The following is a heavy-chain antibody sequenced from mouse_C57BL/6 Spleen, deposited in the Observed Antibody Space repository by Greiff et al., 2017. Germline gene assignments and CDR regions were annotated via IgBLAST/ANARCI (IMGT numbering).Heavy chain of an antibody. J-gene: IGHJ2*01. CDR3: ARSFITTVVYFDY. CDR1: GYTFTSYW. D-gene: IGHD1-1*01. V-gene: IGHV1-74*01. CDR2: IHPSDSDT. Sequence: QVHVKQPGAELVKPGASVKVSCKASGYTFTSYWMHWVKQRPGQGLEWIGRIHPSDSDTNYNQKFKGKATLTVDKSSSTAYMQLSSLTSEDSAVYYCARSFITTVVYFDYWGQGTTLTVSS.